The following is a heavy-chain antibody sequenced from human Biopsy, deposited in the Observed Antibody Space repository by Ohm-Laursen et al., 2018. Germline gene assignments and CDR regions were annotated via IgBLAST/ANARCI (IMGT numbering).Heavy chain of an antibody. CDR3: ARGSNEYGGLYFPH. D-gene: IGHD4-23*01. CDR1: GGSFTGHY. Sequence: SQTLSLTCTVSGGSFTGHYWSWIRQPPGKGLEWIGHISYTGYTSYKSSLKSRVTISLGTSRKHFSLRLTSLAAADTAVYYCARGSNEYGGLYFPHWGQGTLVTVSS. J-gene: IGHJ1*01. CDR2: ISYTGYT. V-gene: IGHV4-59*11.